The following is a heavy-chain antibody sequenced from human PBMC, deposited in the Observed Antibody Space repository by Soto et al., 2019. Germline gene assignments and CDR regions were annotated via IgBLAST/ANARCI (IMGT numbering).Heavy chain of an antibody. V-gene: IGHV1-3*05. Sequence: QVQLVHSGAEEKKPGASVKVSCKASGYTFTSYAMHWVRQAPGQRLEWMGWINAGNGNTKYSQKFQGRVTITRDTSASTAYMELSSLRSEDTAVYYCARLGYSSGSDYWGQGTLVTVSS. CDR1: GYTFTSYA. D-gene: IGHD6-19*01. J-gene: IGHJ4*02. CDR2: INAGNGNT. CDR3: ARLGYSSGSDY.